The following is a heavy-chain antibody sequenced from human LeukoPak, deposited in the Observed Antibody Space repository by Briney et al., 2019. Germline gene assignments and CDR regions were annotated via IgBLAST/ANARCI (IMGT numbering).Heavy chain of an antibody. D-gene: IGHD1-26*01. Sequence: SETLSLTCTVSSGSISSYYWSWIRQPPGKGLEWIGYIYTSGSTNYNPSLKSRVTISVDTSKNQFSLKLSSVTAADTAVYYCARHGGSYPVYFDYWGQGTLVTVSS. CDR2: IYTSGST. CDR1: SGSISSYY. J-gene: IGHJ4*02. V-gene: IGHV4-4*09. CDR3: ARHGGSYPVYFDY.